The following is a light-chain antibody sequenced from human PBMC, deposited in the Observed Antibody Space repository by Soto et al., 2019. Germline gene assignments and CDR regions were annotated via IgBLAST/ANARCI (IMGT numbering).Light chain of an antibody. CDR3: QQYGSSPPTT. CDR1: QSVSSSY. J-gene: IGKJ1*01. V-gene: IGKV3-20*01. Sequence: EIVLTQSPGTLSLSPGERATLSCRASQSVSSSYLAWYQQKPGQAPRLLIYGASSRATGIPDRFSGSGSGTDFTLTTSRLEPEDFAVYYCQQYGSSPPTTFGQGTKV. CDR2: GAS.